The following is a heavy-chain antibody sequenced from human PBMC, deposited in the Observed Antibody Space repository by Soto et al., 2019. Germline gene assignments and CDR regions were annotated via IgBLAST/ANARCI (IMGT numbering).Heavy chain of an antibody. CDR1: GGSVRDPDW. CDR3: ARVRQGCSANNCYCDP. J-gene: IGHJ5*01. D-gene: IGHD2-15*01. CDR2: VHISGHS. Sequence: QVHLQESGPGLVAPSGTLSLTCTLSGGSVRDPDWWNWVRQSPDKGLEWIAEVHISGHSNYNPSLMSRVSVSIDSSKNQFYLNLNSVTAADTAIYYCARVRQGCSANNCYCDPWGQGTQVTISS. V-gene: IGHV4-4*02.